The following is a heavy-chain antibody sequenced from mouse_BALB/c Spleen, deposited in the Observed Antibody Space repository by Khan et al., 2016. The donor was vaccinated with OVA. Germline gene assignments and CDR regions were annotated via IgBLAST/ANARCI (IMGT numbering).Heavy chain of an antibody. CDR3: ARNYEYDEGLAY. D-gene: IGHD2-4*01. Sequence: QVQLKQSGPGLVQPSQSLSITCTVSGFSLTYYGVHWVRQSPGKGLEWLGVIWSGGSTDYYAAFISRLYIRTANYKSQAFSKMNSLQVKDTAIYYCARNYEYDEGLAYWGQGTLVTVSA. CDR2: IWSGGST. J-gene: IGHJ3*01. CDR1: GFSLTYYG. V-gene: IGHV2-2*02.